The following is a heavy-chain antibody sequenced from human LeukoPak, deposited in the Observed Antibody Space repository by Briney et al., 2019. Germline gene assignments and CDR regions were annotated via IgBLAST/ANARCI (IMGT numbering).Heavy chain of an antibody. D-gene: IGHD3-16*01. CDR2: IYYSGSI. CDR3: ARGRYGWLPFDY. V-gene: IGHV4-59*01. J-gene: IGHJ4*02. Sequence: PSETLSLTCTVSGGSISSYYWSWIRQPPGKGLEWIGYIYYSGSINYNPSLKSRVTISVDTSKNQFTLKLSSVTAADTAVYYCARGRYGWLPFDYWGQGTLVTVSS. CDR1: GGSISSYY.